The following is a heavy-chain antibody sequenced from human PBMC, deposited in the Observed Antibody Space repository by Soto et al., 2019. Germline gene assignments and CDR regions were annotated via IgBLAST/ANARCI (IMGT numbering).Heavy chain of an antibody. CDR2: IYSGGST. V-gene: IGHV3-53*04. CDR1: GFTVSSNY. Sequence: GGSLRLSCAASGFTVSSNYMSWVRQAPGKGLEWVSVIYSGGSTYYADSVKGRFTISRHNSKNTLYLQMNSLRAEDTAVYYCARGGELDLKYYYYMDVWGKGTTVTVSS. D-gene: IGHD3-16*01. J-gene: IGHJ6*03. CDR3: ARGGELDLKYYYYMDV.